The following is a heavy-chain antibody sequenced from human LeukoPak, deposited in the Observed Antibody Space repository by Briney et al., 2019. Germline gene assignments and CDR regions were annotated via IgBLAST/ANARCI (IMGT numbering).Heavy chain of an antibody. CDR3: ARDTGGSWSSNWFDP. CDR2: INHSGST. D-gene: IGHD6-13*01. J-gene: IGHJ5*02. Sequence: SETLSLTCAVYGGSFSGYYWSWIRQPPGKGLEWIGEINHSGSTNYNPSLKSRVTISADTSKNQFSLMLSSVTAADTAVYYCARDTGGSWSSNWFDPWGQGTLVTVSS. V-gene: IGHV4-34*01. CDR1: GGSFSGYY.